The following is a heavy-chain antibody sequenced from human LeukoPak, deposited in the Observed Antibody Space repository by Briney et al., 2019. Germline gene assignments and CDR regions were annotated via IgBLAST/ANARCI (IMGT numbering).Heavy chain of an antibody. J-gene: IGHJ3*02. V-gene: IGHV3-21*01. CDR3: ARGLGSFAYADAFDI. Sequence: PEGSLRLSCAASGFTFSSYSMNWVRQAPGKGLEWVSSISSSSSYIYYADSVKGRFTISRDNAKNSLYLQMNSLTAEDTAVYYCARGLGSFAYADAFDIWGQGTMVTVSS. CDR2: ISSSSSYI. CDR1: GFTFSSYS. D-gene: IGHD3-16*01.